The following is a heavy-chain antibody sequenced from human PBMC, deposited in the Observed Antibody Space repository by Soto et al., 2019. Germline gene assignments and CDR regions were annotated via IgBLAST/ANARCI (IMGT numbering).Heavy chain of an antibody. J-gene: IGHJ6*02. Sequence: PGGSLRLSCAASGFTFSSYAMHWVRQAPGKGLEWVAVISYDGSNKYYADSVKGRFTISRDNSKNTLYLQMNSLRAEDTAVYYCARDEIVLVPAAKIYYYYYGMDVWAQGTKVTVSS. CDR1: GFTFSSYA. V-gene: IGHV3-30-3*01. CDR2: ISYDGSNK. CDR3: ARDEIVLVPAAKIYYYYYGMDV. D-gene: IGHD2-2*01.